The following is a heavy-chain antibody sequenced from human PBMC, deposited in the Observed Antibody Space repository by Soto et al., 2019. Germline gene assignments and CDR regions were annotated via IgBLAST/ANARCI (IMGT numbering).Heavy chain of an antibody. V-gene: IGHV5-51*01. CDR2: IYPGDSDT. J-gene: IGHJ6*02. CDR1: GYRFTSYW. Sequence: GESLRISCKGSGYRFTSYWIGWVRQMPGKGLEWMGIIYPGDSDTRYSPSFQGQVTISADKSISTAYLQWSSLKASDTAMYYCARLVATQYYYYYYGMDVWGQGTTVTVSS. D-gene: IGHD5-12*01. CDR3: ARLVATQYYYYYYGMDV.